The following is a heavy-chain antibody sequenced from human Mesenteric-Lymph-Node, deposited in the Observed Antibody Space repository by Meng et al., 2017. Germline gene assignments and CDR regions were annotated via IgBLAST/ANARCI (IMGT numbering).Heavy chain of an antibody. J-gene: IGHJ4*02. CDR2: IWYDGSNK. CDR3: AKNSLAYCGGDCYIYHEDY. D-gene: IGHD2-21*02. Sequence: GESLKISCAASGFTFSSYGMHWVRQAPGKGLEWVAGIWYDGSNKYYADSVKGRFTISRDNSKNTMYLKMNSLRAEDTAVYYCAKNSLAYCGGDCYIYHEDYWGQGTLVTVSS. CDR1: GFTFSSYG. V-gene: IGHV3-33*06.